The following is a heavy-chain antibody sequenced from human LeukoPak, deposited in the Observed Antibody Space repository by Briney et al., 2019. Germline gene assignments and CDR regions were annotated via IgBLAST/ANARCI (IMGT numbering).Heavy chain of an antibody. D-gene: IGHD5-12*01. CDR3: AREGYGGYETLYYYYGMDV. Sequence: ASVKVSCKASGGTFSSYAISWVRQAPGQGLEWMGGIIPIFGTANYAQKFQGRVTITADESTSTAYMELSSLRSEDTAVYYCAREGYGGYETLYYYYGMDVWGQGTTVTVSS. CDR2: IIPIFGTA. CDR1: GGTFSSYA. V-gene: IGHV1-69*13. J-gene: IGHJ6*02.